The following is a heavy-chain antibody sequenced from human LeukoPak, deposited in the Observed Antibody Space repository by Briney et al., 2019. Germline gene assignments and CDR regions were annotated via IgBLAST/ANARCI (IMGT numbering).Heavy chain of an antibody. CDR2: IDNSGST. J-gene: IGHJ4*02. V-gene: IGHV4-59*02. D-gene: IGHD3-10*01. Sequence: SETLSLTCTVSGGSVSPYYWSWIRQPPGKGLEWIGYIDNSGSTNYNPSLKSRVTMSLDTPKNQFSLKLSSVTAADTAVYYCARDSGWLRFDYWGQGTLVTVSS. CDR1: GGSVSPYY. CDR3: ARDSGWLRFDY.